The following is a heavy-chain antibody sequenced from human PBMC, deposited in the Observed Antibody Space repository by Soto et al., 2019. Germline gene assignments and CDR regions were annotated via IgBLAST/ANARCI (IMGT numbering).Heavy chain of an antibody. Sequence: QMQLVESGGGVVQPGRSRRLSCVASGFTFNRYGMHWVRQAPGKGLEWVALISFDGSDKFYLDSVKGRFTLSSDNSKNTMFLQMNNLRSEDTALYYCATDRTTGSQGLFYGVDVWGQGTTVTVSS. J-gene: IGHJ6*01. CDR1: GFTFNRYG. D-gene: IGHD4-4*01. CDR2: ISFDGSDK. V-gene: IGHV3-30*03. CDR3: ATDRTTGSQGLFYGVDV.